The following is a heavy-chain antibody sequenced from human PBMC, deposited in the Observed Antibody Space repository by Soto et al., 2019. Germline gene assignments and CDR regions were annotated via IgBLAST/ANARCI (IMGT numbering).Heavy chain of an antibody. Sequence: GESLKISCKGSGYSFTSYWIGWVRQMPGKGLEWMGIIYPGDSDTRYSPSFQGQVTISADKSISTAYLQWSSLKASDTAMYYCARHFTMVRGVKAQPGLRGFDPWGQGTLVTVSS. CDR3: ARHFTMVRGVKAQPGLRGFDP. J-gene: IGHJ5*02. CDR1: GYSFTSYW. V-gene: IGHV5-51*01. D-gene: IGHD3-10*01. CDR2: IYPGDSDT.